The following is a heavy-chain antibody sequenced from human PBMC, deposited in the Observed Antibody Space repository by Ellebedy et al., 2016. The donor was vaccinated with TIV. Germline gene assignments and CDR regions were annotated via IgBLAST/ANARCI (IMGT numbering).Heavy chain of an antibody. CDR1: GYTFRNYA. Sequence: GGSLRLSCGTSGYTFRNYAMSWVRQAPGKGLEWVAVIWYDGSNNYYADSVKGRFTISRDDSTNTVYMQMNSLRAEDTAVYYCARVSTSTSYYFYGSGNHTEDYWGQGTLVTVSS. CDR2: IWYDGSNN. CDR3: ARVSTSTSYYFYGSGNHTEDY. D-gene: IGHD3-10*01. J-gene: IGHJ4*02. V-gene: IGHV3-33*08.